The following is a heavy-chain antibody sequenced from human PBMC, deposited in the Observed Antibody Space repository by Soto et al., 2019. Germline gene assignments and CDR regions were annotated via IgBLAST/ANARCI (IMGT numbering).Heavy chain of an antibody. D-gene: IGHD1-20*01. CDR1: GFNVGAFA. CDR3: TRETVAGITGLDY. V-gene: IGHV3-23*01. CDR2: ISVSDAFI. J-gene: IGHJ4*02. Sequence: GGSMRLSCAASGFNVGAFAVNWVRQAPGKGLEWVSGISVSDAFIYYADSVRGRFSISRDASENILYLQMNSLRVDDTALYYCTRETVAGITGLDYWGPGTLVTVSS.